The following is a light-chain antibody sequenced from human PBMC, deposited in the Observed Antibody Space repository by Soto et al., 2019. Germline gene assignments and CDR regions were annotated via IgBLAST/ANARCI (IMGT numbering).Light chain of an antibody. CDR3: QQSNNWPWT. J-gene: IGKJ1*01. CDR2: DAS. CDR1: QSVSGK. Sequence: EVLTTQSPATLSVSPGARATLSCRASQSVSGKLAWYQQKTGQDPRMIIYDASTRDTGIPARFSGSESGKEFTLTIRRLQSEDFAVYDGQQSNNWPWTGCPGTKVDIK. V-gene: IGKV3-15*01.